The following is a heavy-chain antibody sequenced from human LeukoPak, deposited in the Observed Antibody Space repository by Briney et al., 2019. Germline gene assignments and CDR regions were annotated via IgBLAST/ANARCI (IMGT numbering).Heavy chain of an antibody. CDR1: GGSMNNYY. Sequence: SETLSLTCTVSGGSMNNYYWSWIRQAPGKGLEWIGYISVSGSTNYNPSLGSRVTISVDTSKNQFSLKLTSVTAADTALYYCARYDYGDCWFDPWGQGTLVTVSS. CDR3: ARYDYGDCWFDP. CDR2: ISVSGST. D-gene: IGHD4-17*01. V-gene: IGHV4-59*01. J-gene: IGHJ5*02.